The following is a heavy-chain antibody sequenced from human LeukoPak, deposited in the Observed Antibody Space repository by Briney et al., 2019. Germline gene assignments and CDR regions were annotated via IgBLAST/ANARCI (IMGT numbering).Heavy chain of an antibody. V-gene: IGHV4-39*07. Sequence: SETLSLTCTVSGGSISSSSYYWGWIRQPPGKGLEWIGSIYYSGSTYYNPSLKSRVTISVDTSKNQFSLKLSSVTAADTAVYYCARAHVYDYRGGHWFDPWGQGTLVTVSS. J-gene: IGHJ5*02. CDR2: IYYSGST. CDR3: ARAHVYDYRGGHWFDP. D-gene: IGHD5-12*01. CDR1: GGSISSSSYY.